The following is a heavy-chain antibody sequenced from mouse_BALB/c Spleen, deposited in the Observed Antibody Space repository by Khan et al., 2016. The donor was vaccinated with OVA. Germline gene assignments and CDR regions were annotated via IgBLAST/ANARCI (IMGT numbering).Heavy chain of an antibody. J-gene: IGHJ3*01. D-gene: IGHD1-2*01. V-gene: IGHV5-15*02. CDR3: ARGGATAPFAY. CDR1: GFTFSDYG. Sequence: EVELVESGGGLVQPGGSRKLSCAASGFTFSDYGMAWVRQAPGKGPEWVAFISDLAYTIYYADTVTGRFTISRENAKNTLYLEMSSLRSEDTAIYYCARGGATAPFAYWGLGTLVTVSA. CDR2: ISDLAYTI.